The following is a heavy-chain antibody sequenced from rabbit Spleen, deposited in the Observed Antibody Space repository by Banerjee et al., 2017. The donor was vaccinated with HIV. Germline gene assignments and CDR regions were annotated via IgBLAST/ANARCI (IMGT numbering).Heavy chain of an antibody. CDR1: GFSFSDKDV. CDR2: INIITSKG. CDR3: ARDLVVAIGRNFNL. J-gene: IGHJ4*01. D-gene: IGHD3-3*01. Sequence: QEQLEESGGGLVKPEGSLTLSCKASGFSFSDKDVMCWVRQAPGKGLEWIACINIITSKGFAASGKKGLFIMNTSSTTVVLLQMSRLAAAAAASYFWARDLVVAIGRNFNLWGQGTLVTVS. V-gene: IGHV1S45*01.